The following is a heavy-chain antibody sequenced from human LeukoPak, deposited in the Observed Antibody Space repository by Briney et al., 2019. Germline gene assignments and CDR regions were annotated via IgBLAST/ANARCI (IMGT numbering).Heavy chain of an antibody. CDR2: IYSGGTT. V-gene: IGHV3-53*01. J-gene: IGHJ4*02. D-gene: IGHD2-21*01. Sequence: GGSLRLPCAASNFTVSSNYMNWVRQAPGKGLEWVSVIYSGGTTYYADSVKGRFTISRDNSKNTLYLQMNSLRVEDSAVYYCARILTDRKNSIDFWGQGTLVTVSS. CDR3: ARILTDRKNSIDF. CDR1: NFTVSSNY.